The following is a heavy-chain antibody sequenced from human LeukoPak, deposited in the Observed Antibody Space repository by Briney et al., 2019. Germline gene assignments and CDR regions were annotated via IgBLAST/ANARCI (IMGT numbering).Heavy chain of an antibody. J-gene: IGHJ6*03. CDR2: IYYSGST. V-gene: IGHV4-59*01. Sequence: SETLSLTCTVPGDSISSYYWNWIRQPPGKGLEWIGYIYYSGSTNYNPSLKGRVTISLDTSKNQFSLKLSSVTAADTAVYYCARADKGSSWYTYFMDVWGKGTTVTVSS. CDR1: GDSISSYY. CDR3: ARADKGSSWYTYFMDV. D-gene: IGHD6-13*01.